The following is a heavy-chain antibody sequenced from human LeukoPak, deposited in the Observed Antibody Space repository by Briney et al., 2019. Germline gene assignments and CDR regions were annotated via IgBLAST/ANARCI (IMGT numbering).Heavy chain of an antibody. D-gene: IGHD3-22*01. J-gene: IGHJ4*02. V-gene: IGHV1-2*02. CDR2: INPNSGGT. CDR3: ARDHYDSSGLFDY. CDR1: GYTFTGYY. Sequence: GASVKVSCKASGYTFTGYYMHWVRQAPGQGLEWMGWINPNSGGTNYAQKFQGRVTMTTDTSTSTAYMELRSLRSDDTAVYYCARDHYDSSGLFDYWGQGTLVTVSS.